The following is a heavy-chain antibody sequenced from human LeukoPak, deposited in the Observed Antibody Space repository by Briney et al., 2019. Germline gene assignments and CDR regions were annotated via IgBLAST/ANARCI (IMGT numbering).Heavy chain of an antibody. CDR3: ARIWRGGVVFDY. V-gene: IGHV4-34*09. J-gene: IGHJ4*02. CDR1: GGSFSGYY. CDR2: INHSGST. Sequence: SETLSLTCAVYGGSFSGYYWSWIRQPPGKGLEWIGEINHSGSTNYNPSLKSRVTISVDTSKNQFSLKLSSVTAADTAVYYCARIWRGGVVFDYWGQGTLVTVSS. D-gene: IGHD2-15*01.